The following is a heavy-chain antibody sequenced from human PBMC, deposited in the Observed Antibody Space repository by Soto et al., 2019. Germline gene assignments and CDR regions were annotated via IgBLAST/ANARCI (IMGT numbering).Heavy chain of an antibody. V-gene: IGHV3-74*01. CDR3: ARGGAYIYGPQYD. D-gene: IGHD5-18*01. CDR2: INGDGSST. J-gene: IGHJ4*02. CDR1: GFSFSGYW. Sequence: EVQLVVSGGGLVQPGGSLRLSCATSGFSFSGYWIHWVRQAPGKGLVWVSHINGDGSSTNYADSVKGRFTISRDYAKNTLYLQMNSLRVEDTAVYYCARGGAYIYGPQYDWGQGTLVTVSS.